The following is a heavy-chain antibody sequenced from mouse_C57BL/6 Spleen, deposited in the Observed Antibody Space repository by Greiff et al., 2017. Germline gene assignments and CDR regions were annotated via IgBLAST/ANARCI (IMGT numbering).Heavy chain of an antibody. D-gene: IGHD3-2*02. Sequence: EVHLVESGGGLVKPGGSLKLSCAASGFTFSSYAMSWVRQTPEKRLEWVATISDGGSYTYYPDTVKGRFTISRDNAKNNLYLQMSHLKSEDTAMYYCARDPRTAQAPWFAYWGQGTLVTVSA. J-gene: IGHJ3*01. CDR3: ARDPRTAQAPWFAY. CDR2: ISDGGSYT. CDR1: GFTFSSYA. V-gene: IGHV5-4*01.